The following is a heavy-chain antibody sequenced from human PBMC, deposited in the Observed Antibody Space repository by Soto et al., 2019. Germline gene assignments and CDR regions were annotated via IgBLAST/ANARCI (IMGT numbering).Heavy chain of an antibody. V-gene: IGHV4-30-4*01. CDR3: ARGRWFGELGWLDP. J-gene: IGHJ5*02. CDR2: IYYSGST. D-gene: IGHD3-10*01. CDR1: GGSISSGDYY. Sequence: QVQLQESGPGLVKPSQTLSLTCTVSGGSISSGDYYWSWIRQPPGKGLEWIGYIYYSGSTYYNPSLQNRVTISLDSSQDQLSLKLSSVTVADTAVYYCARGRWFGELGWLDPWGQGTLVTVSS.